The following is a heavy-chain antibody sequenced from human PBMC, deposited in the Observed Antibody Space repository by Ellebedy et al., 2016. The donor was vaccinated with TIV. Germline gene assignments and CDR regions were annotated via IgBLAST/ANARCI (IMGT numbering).Heavy chain of an antibody. D-gene: IGHD3-22*01. J-gene: IGHJ2*01. Sequence: MPSETLSLTCAVSGGFISSYYWSWIRQPPGKGLEWIGYIHYIGSTNYNPSLKSRVTISVDTSKNQFSLNLSSVTAADTAVYYCARRIHHDSSGYDPWYFDLWGRGTLVTVSS. CDR1: GGFISSYY. V-gene: IGHV4-59*08. CDR2: IHYIGST. CDR3: ARRIHHDSSGYDPWYFDL.